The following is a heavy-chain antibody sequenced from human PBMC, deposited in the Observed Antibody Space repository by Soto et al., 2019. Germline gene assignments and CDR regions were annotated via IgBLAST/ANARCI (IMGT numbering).Heavy chain of an antibody. Sequence: ASVKVSCKASGYTFTCYDINWVRQATGQGLEWMGWMNPNSGNTGYAQKFQGRVTMTRNTSISTAYMELSSLRSEDTAVYYCARAFDFWSGYPTLGFDPWGQGTLVTVSS. CDR2: MNPNSGNT. CDR1: GYTFTCYD. CDR3: ARAFDFWSGYPTLGFDP. V-gene: IGHV1-8*01. J-gene: IGHJ5*02. D-gene: IGHD3-3*01.